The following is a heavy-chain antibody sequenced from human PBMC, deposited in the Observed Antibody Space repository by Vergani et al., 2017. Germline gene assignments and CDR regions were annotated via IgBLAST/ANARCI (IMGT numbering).Heavy chain of an antibody. CDR2: IYKSGDS. Sequence: QVQLQESGPGLVKSSETLSHTCTVSVGSISDYYWNWLRPPPGEGLEWVGYIYKSGDSTYNLSLQGRVTITSDQSKSQFYLKLTSVTAANTALYYCSRDRGYSTGWYSAFDIWGQGTMVTVSS. CDR1: VGSISDYY. V-gene: IGHV4-59*01. D-gene: IGHD6-19*01. CDR3: SRDRGYSTGWYSAFDI. J-gene: IGHJ3*02.